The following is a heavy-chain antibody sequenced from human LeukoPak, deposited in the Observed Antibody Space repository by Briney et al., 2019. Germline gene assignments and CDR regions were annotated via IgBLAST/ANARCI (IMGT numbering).Heavy chain of an antibody. Sequence: GGSLRLSCAASGFTFSSYSMNWVRQAPGKGLEWVSYISSSSSTIYYTDSVKGRFTISRDNAKNSLYLQMSSLRAEDTAVYYCVRDHHRRHYDSQARDTFDIWGQGTMVTVSS. CDR1: GFTFSSYS. J-gene: IGHJ3*02. CDR3: VRDHHRRHYDSQARDTFDI. CDR2: ISSSSSTI. D-gene: IGHD3-22*01. V-gene: IGHV3-48*01.